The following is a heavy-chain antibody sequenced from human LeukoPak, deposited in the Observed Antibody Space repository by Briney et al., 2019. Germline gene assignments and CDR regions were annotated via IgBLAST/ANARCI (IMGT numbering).Heavy chain of an antibody. D-gene: IGHD3-10*01. CDR1: GFTFDDYG. CDR3: ARRWFGECFDY. V-gene: IGHV3-20*04. Sequence: GGSLRLSCAASGFTFDDYGMSWVRHAPGKGLEWVSGINWNGGRTGYGDSEKGRFTIFRDNAKNSLYLQMNSLRAEDTAVYYCARRWFGECFDYWGQGTLVTVSS. J-gene: IGHJ4*02. CDR2: INWNGGRT.